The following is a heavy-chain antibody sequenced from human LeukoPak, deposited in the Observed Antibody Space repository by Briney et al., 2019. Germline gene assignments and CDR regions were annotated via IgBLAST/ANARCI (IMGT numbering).Heavy chain of an antibody. CDR1: GFTFSTSV. J-gene: IGHJ3*02. D-gene: IGHD6-13*01. V-gene: IGHV3-21*01. CDR3: SKEDSSSYDAFDI. CDR2: ISSSSSYI. Sequence: GGSLRLSCAASGFTFSTSVMHWVRQAPGKGLEWVSSISSSSSYIYYADSVKGRFTISRDNAKNSLYLQMNSLRAEDTAVYYCSKEDSSSYDAFDIWGQGTMVTVSS.